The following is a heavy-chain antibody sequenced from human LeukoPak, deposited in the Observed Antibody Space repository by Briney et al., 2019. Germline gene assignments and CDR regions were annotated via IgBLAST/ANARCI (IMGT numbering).Heavy chain of an antibody. CDR3: ARDQRYCSSSSCPWEPFDY. Sequence: GGSLRLSCAASGFTFSSYWMSWVRQAPGKGLEWVANIKQDGSEKYYVDSVKGRLTISRDNAKNSLYLQMNSLRAEDTAVYYCARDQRYCSSSSCPWEPFDYWGQGTLVTVSS. D-gene: IGHD2-2*01. CDR1: GFTFSSYW. J-gene: IGHJ4*02. V-gene: IGHV3-7*05. CDR2: IKQDGSEK.